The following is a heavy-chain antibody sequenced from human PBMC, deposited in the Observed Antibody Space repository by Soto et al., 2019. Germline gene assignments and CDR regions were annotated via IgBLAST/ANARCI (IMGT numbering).Heavy chain of an antibody. Sequence: GASVKVSCKASGGTFSSYPISWVRQAPGQGLAWMGGLIPIFGTANYAQKFQGRVTITADESTSTAYMELSSLRSEDTAVYYCARDEVGAAGTLMGVWFDPLGQGTRGTVSS. D-gene: IGHD6-13*01. J-gene: IGHJ5*02. CDR3: ARDEVGAAGTLMGVWFDP. V-gene: IGHV1-69*13. CDR1: GGTFSSYP. CDR2: LIPIFGTA.